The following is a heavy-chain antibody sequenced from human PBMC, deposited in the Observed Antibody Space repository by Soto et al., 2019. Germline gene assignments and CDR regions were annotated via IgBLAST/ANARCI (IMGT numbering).Heavy chain of an antibody. CDR3: ARRITLPTPLDY. J-gene: IGHJ4*02. Sequence: GASVKVSCKASGYTFTSYAMHWARQAPGQRLEWMGWINAGNGNTKYSQKFQGGVTITRDTSARTAYMELSSLRSEHTAVYYRARRITLPTPLDYWGQGPLVTVSS. V-gene: IGHV1-3*01. CDR1: GYTFTSYA. CDR2: INAGNGNT. D-gene: IGHD1-20*01.